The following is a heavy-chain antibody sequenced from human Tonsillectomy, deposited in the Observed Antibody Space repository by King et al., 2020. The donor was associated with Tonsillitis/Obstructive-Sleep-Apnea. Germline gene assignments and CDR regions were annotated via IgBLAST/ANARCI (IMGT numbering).Heavy chain of an antibody. V-gene: IGHV3-43*02. CDR1: GFTFDDYA. CDR2: SIGDGGST. D-gene: IGHD6-6*01. J-gene: IGHJ4*02. CDR3: AKDRAYSSSYYLDY. Sequence: VQLVESGGGVVQPGGSLRLSCAASGFTFDDYAMHWVRQAPGKGLEWVSLSIGDGGSTYYADSVKGRFTISRDNSKNSLDLQMNSLRIEDTALYYCAKDRAYSSSYYLDYWGQGTLVTVSS.